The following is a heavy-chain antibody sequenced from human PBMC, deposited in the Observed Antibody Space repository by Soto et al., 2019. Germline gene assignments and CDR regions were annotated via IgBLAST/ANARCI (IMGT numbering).Heavy chain of an antibody. CDR1: RYTFTSYD. D-gene: IGHD2-2*01. J-gene: IGHJ5*02. Sequence: AAVKVSCKASRYTFTSYDIFWVRQSPGQGLEWMGWIKPDSGDTHYAQNFQGRVTMTRDTSINTAYMELNNLVSDDTAVYYCARRSSTYLNEIIYDPWGQGTLVTVSS. V-gene: IGHV1-2*02. CDR3: ARRSSTYLNEIIYDP. CDR2: IKPDSGDT.